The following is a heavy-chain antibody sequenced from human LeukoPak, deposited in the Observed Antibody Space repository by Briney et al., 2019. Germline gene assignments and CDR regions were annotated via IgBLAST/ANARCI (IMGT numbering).Heavy chain of an antibody. D-gene: IGHD2-21*02. CDR2: ISYDGSNK. CDR1: GFTFSSYG. V-gene: IGHV3-30*18. J-gene: IGHJ4*02. Sequence: GGSLRLSCAASGFTFSSYGMHWVRQAPGKGLEWVAVISYDGSNKYYADSVKGRFTISRDNSKNTLYLQMNSLRAEDTAVYYCAKSPSGIVVVTAPDYWGQGTLVTVSS. CDR3: AKSPSGIVVVTAPDY.